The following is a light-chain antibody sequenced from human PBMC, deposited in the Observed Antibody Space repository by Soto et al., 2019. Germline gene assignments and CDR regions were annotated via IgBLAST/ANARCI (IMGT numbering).Light chain of an antibody. CDR3: QQYETFSGT. CDR2: DVS. V-gene: IGKV1-5*01. CDR1: QSISSR. J-gene: IGKJ1*01. Sequence: DIQMTQSPSTLSASVGDRVTITCRASQSISSRLAWYQQKPGKAPKLLIYDVSSLKSGVPSRFSGSGSGTEFTLTISSVQPDDFATYYCQQYETFSGTFGPGTKVDNK.